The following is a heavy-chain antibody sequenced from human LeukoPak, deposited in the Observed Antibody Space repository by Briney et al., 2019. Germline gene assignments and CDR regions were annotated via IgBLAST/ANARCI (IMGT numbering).Heavy chain of an antibody. CDR1: GFPFSSSA. CDR2: ITGNGVTT. J-gene: IGHJ4*02. V-gene: IGHV3-23*01. CDR3: AKDHPSAVVVTAIPLDY. D-gene: IGHD2-21*02. Sequence: PSGGSLRLSRAASGFPFSSSAMSWVRHTPGNGLEWVSSITGNGVTTYYADSVKGRFTISRDNSKNTLYLQMNSLRAEDTAVYYCAKDHPSAVVVTAIPLDYWGQGTLVTVSS.